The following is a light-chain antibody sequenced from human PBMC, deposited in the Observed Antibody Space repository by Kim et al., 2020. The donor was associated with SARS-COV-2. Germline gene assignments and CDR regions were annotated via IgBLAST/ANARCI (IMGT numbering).Light chain of an antibody. CDR3: QKDDSAPLT. CDR1: QDISND. Sequence: IQMTQSPSSLSASVGDRVTISCRASQDISNDLAWYQQKPGRVPRLLIYVTSTLHSGVPSRFSGSGSGRDFTLTISSLQSEDAATYYCQKDDSAPLTFGGGTKVDIK. V-gene: IGKV1-27*01. CDR2: VTS. J-gene: IGKJ4*01.